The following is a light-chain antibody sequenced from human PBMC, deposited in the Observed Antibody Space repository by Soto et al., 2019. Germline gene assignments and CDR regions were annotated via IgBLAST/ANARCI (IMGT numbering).Light chain of an antibody. J-gene: IGKJ1*01. CDR2: AAS. V-gene: IGKV1-27*01. Sequence: DIPMTQSPSSLSASVGARVTITCRASQGISHYLAWYQQEAGKVPKLLIHAASTLQLGVPSRFSGSRSGTVFTLTISSLQPEDVATYYCQNYDSAPWTLGQGTKVEIK. CDR1: QGISHY. CDR3: QNYDSAPWT.